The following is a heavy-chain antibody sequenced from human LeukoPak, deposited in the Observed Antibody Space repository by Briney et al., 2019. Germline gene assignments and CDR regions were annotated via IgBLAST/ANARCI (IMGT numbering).Heavy chain of an antibody. Sequence: ASVKVSCKASGYTFTSYGISWVRQAPGQGLEWMGWISAYNGNTNYAQKLQGRVTMTTDTSTSTAYMELRSLRSDDTAVYYCARVSSSWYSPQYFQHWGQGTLVTVSS. CDR3: ARVSSSWYSPQYFQH. D-gene: IGHD6-13*01. CDR1: GYTFTSYG. J-gene: IGHJ1*01. V-gene: IGHV1-18*01. CDR2: ISAYNGNT.